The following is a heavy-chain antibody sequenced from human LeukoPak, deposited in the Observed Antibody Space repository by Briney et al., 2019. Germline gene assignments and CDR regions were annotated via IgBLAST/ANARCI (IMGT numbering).Heavy chain of an antibody. CDR3: AKDLGSGSRSIYYYYGMDV. Sequence: GGSLRLSCAASGFTFSDHYMHWVRQAPGKGLEWVAVISYDGSNKYYADSVKGRFTISRDNSKNTLYLQMNSLRAEDTAVYYCAKDLGSGSRSIYYYYGMDVWGQGTTVTVSS. V-gene: IGHV3-30*18. CDR1: GFTFSDHY. CDR2: ISYDGSNK. J-gene: IGHJ6*02. D-gene: IGHD3-10*01.